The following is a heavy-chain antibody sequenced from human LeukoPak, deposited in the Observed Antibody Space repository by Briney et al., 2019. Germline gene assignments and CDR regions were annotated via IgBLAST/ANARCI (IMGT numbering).Heavy chain of an antibody. CDR3: ASEYCSSTSCYRYNWFDP. CDR1: GGSFSGYY. V-gene: IGHV4-34*01. D-gene: IGHD2-2*01. J-gene: IGHJ5*02. CDR2: INHSGST. Sequence: PSETLSLTCAVYGGSFSGYYWSWIRQPPGKGLEWIGEINHSGSTNYNPSLKSRVTISVDTSKNQFSLKLSSVTAADTAVYYCASEYCSSTSCYRYNWFDPWGQGTLVTVSS.